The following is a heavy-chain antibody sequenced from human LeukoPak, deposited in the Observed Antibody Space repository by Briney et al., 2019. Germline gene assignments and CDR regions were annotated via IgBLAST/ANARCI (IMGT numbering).Heavy chain of an antibody. CDR2: IYYSGST. Sequence: SETLSLTCTVSGGSISSGGYYWSWIRQHPGKGLEWIGYIYYSGSTYYNPSLKGRVTISVDTSKNQFSLKLSSVTAADTAVYYCARDASNAGGFDYWGQGTLVTVSS. CDR1: GGSISSGGYY. D-gene: IGHD2-2*01. V-gene: IGHV4-31*03. CDR3: ARDASNAGGFDY. J-gene: IGHJ4*02.